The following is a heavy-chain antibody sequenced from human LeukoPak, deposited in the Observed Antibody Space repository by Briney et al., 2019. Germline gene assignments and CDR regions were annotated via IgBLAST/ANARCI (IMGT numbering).Heavy chain of an antibody. D-gene: IGHD2-2*01. CDR2: INPNSGGT. CDR3: ARGLGVVPAAIGWFDP. V-gene: IGHV1-2*02. J-gene: IGHJ5*02. Sequence: ASVKVSCKASGYSFTGYYMHWVRQAPGQGLEWMGWINPNSGGTNYAQKFQGRVTMTRDTSISTAYMELSRLRSDDTAVYYCARGLGVVPAAIGWFDPWSQGTLVTVSS. CDR1: GYSFTGYY.